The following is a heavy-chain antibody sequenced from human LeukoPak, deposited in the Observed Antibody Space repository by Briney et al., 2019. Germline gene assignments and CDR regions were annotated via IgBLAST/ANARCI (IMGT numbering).Heavy chain of an antibody. D-gene: IGHD4-17*01. J-gene: IGHJ5*02. CDR2: INHSGST. V-gene: IGHV4-34*01. Sequence: SETLSLTCAVYGGSFSGYYWGWIRQPPGKGLEWIGEINHSGSTNYNPSLKSRVTISVDTSKNQFSLKLSSVTAADTAVYYCAREGNYGDYVPNWFDPWGQGTLVTVSS. CDR3: AREGNYGDYVPNWFDP. CDR1: GGSFSGYY.